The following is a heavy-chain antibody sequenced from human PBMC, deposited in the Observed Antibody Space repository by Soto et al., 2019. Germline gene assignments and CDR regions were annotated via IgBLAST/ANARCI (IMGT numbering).Heavy chain of an antibody. CDR2: IYYSGST. Sequence: SETLSLTCTVSGGSISSYYWSWIRQPPGKGLEWIGYIYYSGSTNYNPSLKSRVTISVDTSKNQFSLKLSSVTAADTAVYYCARVSHFPTWYFDYWGQGTLVTAPQ. CDR3: ARVSHFPTWYFDY. CDR1: GGSISSYY. D-gene: IGHD1-1*01. J-gene: IGHJ4*02. V-gene: IGHV4-59*01.